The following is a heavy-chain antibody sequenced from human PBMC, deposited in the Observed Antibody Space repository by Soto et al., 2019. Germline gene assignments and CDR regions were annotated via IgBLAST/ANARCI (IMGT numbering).Heavy chain of an antibody. Sequence: ASVKVSCKASGYTFTSYGISWVRQAPGQGLEWMGWISAYNGNTNYAQKLQGRVTMTTDTSTSTAYMELRSLRSDDTAVYYCARSLRFLEWLLNYYSDYWGQGTLVTVSS. CDR3: ARSLRFLEWLLNYYSDY. CDR2: ISAYNGNT. CDR1: GYTFTSYG. V-gene: IGHV1-18*04. D-gene: IGHD3-3*01. J-gene: IGHJ4*02.